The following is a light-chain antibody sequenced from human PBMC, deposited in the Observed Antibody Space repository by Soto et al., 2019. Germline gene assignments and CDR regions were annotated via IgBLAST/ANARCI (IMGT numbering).Light chain of an antibody. CDR2: KAS. CDR3: QHYNRYSEA. CDR1: QTISSW. J-gene: IGKJ1*01. Sequence: DIQMTQSPSTLSGSVGDRVTITCRASQTISSWLAWYQQKPGKAPKLLIYKASTLKSGVPSRFRGSGSGTEFTLTISSLQPDDFATYYCQHYNRYSEAFGQGPKVDLK. V-gene: IGKV1-5*03.